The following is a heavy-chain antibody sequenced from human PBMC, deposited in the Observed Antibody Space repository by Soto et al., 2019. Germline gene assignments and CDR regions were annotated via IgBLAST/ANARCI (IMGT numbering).Heavy chain of an antibody. V-gene: IGHV4-59*08. J-gene: IGHJ6*02. D-gene: IGHD6-13*01. CDR3: ASGYSSSWYEDYYYYGMDV. Sequence: TSETLSLTCTVSGGSISSYYWSWLRQPPGKGLEWIGYIYYSGSTNYNPSLKSRVTISVDTSKNQFSLKLSSVTAADTAVYYCASGYSSSWYEDYYYYGMDVWGQGTTVTVSS. CDR2: IYYSGST. CDR1: GGSISSYY.